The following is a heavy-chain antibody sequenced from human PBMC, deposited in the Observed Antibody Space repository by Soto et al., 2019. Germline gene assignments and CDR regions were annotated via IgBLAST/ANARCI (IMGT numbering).Heavy chain of an antibody. CDR2: IYWDNDK. D-gene: IGHD3-16*01. Sequence: SCPKLVNPTPTLTLTCTFSGFSLNTTAVGVGWIRQPPGKALEWLALIYWDNDKRYNPSLKTRLTITKDTSKNQVVLKMTNMDPVDTATYFCGHREGDEYGWGSFKDACDIWGQGTTVTV. CDR3: GHREGDEYGWGSFKDACDI. CDR1: GFSLNTTAVG. J-gene: IGHJ3*02. V-gene: IGHV2-5*02.